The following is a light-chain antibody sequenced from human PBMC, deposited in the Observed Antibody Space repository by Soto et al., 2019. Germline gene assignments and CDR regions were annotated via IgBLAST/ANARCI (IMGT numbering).Light chain of an antibody. CDR3: AAWDDSLSGVV. CDR2: RNN. J-gene: IGLJ2*01. Sequence: QLVLTQPPSASGTPGQRVTISCSGSSSNIGTNYGYWYQQLPGTAPKLLIYRNNQRPSGVPDRFSGSKSGTSASLAISGLRSEDEGDYYCAAWDDSLSGVVFGGGTKLTFL. V-gene: IGLV1-47*01. CDR1: SSNIGTNY.